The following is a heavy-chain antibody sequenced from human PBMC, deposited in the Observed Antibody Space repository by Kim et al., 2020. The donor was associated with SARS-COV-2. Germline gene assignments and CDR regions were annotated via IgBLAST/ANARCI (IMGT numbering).Heavy chain of an antibody. J-gene: IGHJ4*02. CDR2: MNPNSGNT. CDR3: AREGPGGGDCCAFDY. Sequence: ASVKVSCKASGYTFATYDINWVRQATGQGLEWMGWMNPNSGNTGFAQKFQGRVTMTRDTSITTAYMELSSLTSEDTAVYYCAREGPGGGDCCAFDYWGQGTLVTVSS. D-gene: IGHD2-21*02. CDR1: GYTFATYD. V-gene: IGHV1-8*01.